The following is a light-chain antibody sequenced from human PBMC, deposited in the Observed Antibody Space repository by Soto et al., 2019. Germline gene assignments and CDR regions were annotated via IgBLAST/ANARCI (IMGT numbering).Light chain of an antibody. CDR1: QSISSW. V-gene: IGKV1-5*03. CDR2: KAS. Sequence: DIQMTQSPSTLSASVGDRVTITCRASQSISSWLAWYQQKPGKAPKLLIYKASSLESGVPSRFSGSGSGTKFTLTISNLQPDDVAIYYCQQYNSYSWTFGQGTKVEIK. J-gene: IGKJ1*01. CDR3: QQYNSYSWT.